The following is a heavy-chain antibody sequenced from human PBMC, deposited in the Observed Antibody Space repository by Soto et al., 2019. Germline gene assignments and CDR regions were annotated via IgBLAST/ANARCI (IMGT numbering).Heavy chain of an antibody. CDR1: GGSISSYY. V-gene: IGHV4-59*01. Sequence: PSETLSLTCTVSGGSISSYYWSWIRQPPGKGLEWIGYIYYSGSTNYNPSLKSRVTISVDTSKNQFSLKLSSVTAADTAVYYCARNGIVGAQYYYYDGMEIWGKGNTVTVSS. J-gene: IGHJ6*04. CDR2: IYYSGST. D-gene: IGHD1-26*01. CDR3: ARNGIVGAQYYYYDGMEI.